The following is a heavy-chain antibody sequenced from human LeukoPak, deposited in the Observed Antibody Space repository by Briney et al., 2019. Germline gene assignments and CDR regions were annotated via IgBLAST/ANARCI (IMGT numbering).Heavy chain of an antibody. CDR3: ARESHPLIGYGMDV. CDR2: ISYDGSNK. J-gene: IGHJ6*02. V-gene: IGHV3-30*04. CDR1: GFTFSSYA. Sequence: GGSLRLSCAASGFTFSSYAMHWVRQAPGKGLEWVAVISYDGSNKYYADSVKGRFTISRDNSKNTLYLQMNSLRAEDTAVYYCARESHPLIGYGMDVWGQGTTVTVSS.